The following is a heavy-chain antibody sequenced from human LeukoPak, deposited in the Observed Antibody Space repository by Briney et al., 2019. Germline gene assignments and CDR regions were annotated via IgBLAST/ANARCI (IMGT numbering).Heavy chain of an antibody. CDR2: ISGTDGSR. Sequence: PGGSLRLSCAASGFTFSSNDMSWVRQAPGKGLEWVSGISGTDGSRSYADSVKGRFTISRDNSKSTLYLQMNSLRAEDTAVYYCAKEAGATAFDYWGQGTLVTVSS. D-gene: IGHD1-26*01. J-gene: IGHJ4*02. V-gene: IGHV3-23*01. CDR3: AKEAGATAFDY. CDR1: GFTFSSND.